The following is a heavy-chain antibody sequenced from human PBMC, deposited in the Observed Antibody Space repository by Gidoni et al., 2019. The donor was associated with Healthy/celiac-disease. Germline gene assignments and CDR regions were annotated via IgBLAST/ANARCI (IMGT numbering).Heavy chain of an antibody. CDR2: IRYDGSNK. D-gene: IGHD3-22*01. Sequence: QVQLVESGGGVVQPGGSLRLSCAASGFTFSSYGMHWVRQAPGKGLEWVAFIRYDGSNKYYADSVKGRFTISRDNSKNTLYLQMNSLRAEDTAVYYCAKPPSSGYYQFDYWGQGTLVTVSS. CDR3: AKPPSSGYYQFDY. V-gene: IGHV3-30*02. J-gene: IGHJ4*02. CDR1: GFTFSSYG.